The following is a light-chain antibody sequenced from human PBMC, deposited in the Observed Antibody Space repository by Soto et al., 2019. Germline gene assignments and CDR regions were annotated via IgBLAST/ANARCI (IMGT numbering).Light chain of an antibody. J-gene: IGKJ3*01. CDR2: DAS. V-gene: IGKV1-33*01. Sequence: DIQMTQSPSSLYASVGDRVTITCQASQDITNYLSWYQQKPGKAPELLIYDASNLETGVPSRFSGSGSGTDFTLTISSLQPEDTATYCCQRSDNRPFTFGPGTKVDIK. CDR3: QRSDNRPFT. CDR1: QDITNY.